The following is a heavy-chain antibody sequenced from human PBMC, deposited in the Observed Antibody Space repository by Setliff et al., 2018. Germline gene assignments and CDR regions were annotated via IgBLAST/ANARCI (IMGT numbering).Heavy chain of an antibody. CDR3: ARAGPTVTFFRVLVISWWDP. CDR1: GDSISSGSYY. CDR2: FHTGGST. Sequence: LSLTCTVSGDSISSGSYYWTWIRQPAGKGLEWIGHFHTGGSTNYNRSLRSRVSTSVDTSKDQFSLKLSSVTAADTATYYCARAGPTVTFFRVLVISWWDPWGQGSLVTV. D-gene: IGHD3-3*01. V-gene: IGHV4-61*09. J-gene: IGHJ5*02.